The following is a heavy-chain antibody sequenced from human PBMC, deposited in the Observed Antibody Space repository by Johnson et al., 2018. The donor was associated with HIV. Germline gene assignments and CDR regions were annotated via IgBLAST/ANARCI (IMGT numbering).Heavy chain of an antibody. V-gene: IGHV3-7*01. D-gene: IGHD2-21*02. J-gene: IGHJ3*02. CDR1: GFTFNTYW. CDR3: AKDPMVATPANAFDI. CDR2: IKQDGTEK. Sequence: EVQLVESGGGLVQPGGSLRLSCAASGFTFNTYWMTWVRQPPGRGLECVANIKQDGTEKNYVDSVRGRFTISRDNAANSLYLQMNSLRAEDTAVYYCAKDPMVATPANAFDIWGQGTMVTVSS.